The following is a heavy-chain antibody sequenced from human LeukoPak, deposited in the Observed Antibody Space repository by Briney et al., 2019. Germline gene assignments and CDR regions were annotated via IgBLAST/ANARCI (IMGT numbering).Heavy chain of an antibody. CDR1: GGSISSSSYY. Sequence: TSETLSLTCTVSGGSISSSSYYWGWIRQPPGKGLEWIGSIYYSGSTYYNPSLKSRVTISVDTSKNQFSLKLSSVTAADTAVYYCARGRITMVRGVQQHNWFDPWGQGTLVTVSS. CDR3: ARGRITMVRGVQQHNWFDP. V-gene: IGHV4-39*07. J-gene: IGHJ5*02. D-gene: IGHD3-10*01. CDR2: IYYSGST.